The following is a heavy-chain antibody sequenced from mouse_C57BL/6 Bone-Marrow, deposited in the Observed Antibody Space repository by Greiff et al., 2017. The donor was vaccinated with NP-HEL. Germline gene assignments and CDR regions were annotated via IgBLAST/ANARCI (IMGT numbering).Heavy chain of an antibody. CDR1: GFTFSDYY. Sequence: DVMLVESGGGLVQPGGSLKLSCAASGFTFSDYYMYWVRQTPEKRLEWVAYISNGGGSTYYPDTVKGRFTISRDNAKNTLYLQMSRLKSEDTAMYYGARYYGSSYVYAMDYWGQGTSVTVSS. V-gene: IGHV5-12*01. CDR2: ISNGGGST. CDR3: ARYYGSSYVYAMDY. J-gene: IGHJ4*01. D-gene: IGHD1-1*01.